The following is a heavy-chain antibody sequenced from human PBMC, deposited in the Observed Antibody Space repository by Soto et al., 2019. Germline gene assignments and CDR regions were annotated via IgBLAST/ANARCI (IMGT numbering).Heavy chain of an antibody. Sequence: EVQLVEPGGGLVQPGGSLRLSCAASGFTVSSNYMSWVRQAPGKGLEGVSVIYSGGSTYYADSVKGRFTIFRDNSKNPGDLKINSLSFGDTPVYYCARGCGRRRWFVPWGEGTLVAVSS. CDR2: IYSGGST. D-gene: IGHD1-26*01. CDR1: GFTVSSNY. J-gene: IGHJ5*02. V-gene: IGHV3-66*01. CDR3: ARGCGRRRWFVP.